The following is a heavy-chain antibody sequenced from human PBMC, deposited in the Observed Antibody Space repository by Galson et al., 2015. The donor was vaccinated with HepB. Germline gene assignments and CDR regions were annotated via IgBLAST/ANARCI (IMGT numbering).Heavy chain of an antibody. CDR1: GYTVTSYG. CDR3: ASWYADRFYYYMAV. J-gene: IGHJ6*03. Sequence: SVKVSCKASGYTVTSYGIGWVRQAPGQGLEWMGWISRYNGSTNFAQNLQGRVTMTIDTSTSTAYMELRSLRSDDTAEYYCASWYADRFYYYMAVWGQGTTVTVSS. CDR2: ISRYNGST. D-gene: IGHD2-2*01. V-gene: IGHV1-18*01.